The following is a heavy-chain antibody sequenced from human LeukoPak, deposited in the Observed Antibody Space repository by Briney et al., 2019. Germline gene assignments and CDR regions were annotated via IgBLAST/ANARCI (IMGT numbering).Heavy chain of an antibody. CDR1: GFTFDDYA. CDR3: ARDPDDIVVVPAAISFDY. D-gene: IGHD2-2*01. CDR2: INWNTNSI. V-gene: IGHV3-9*01. Sequence: PGGSLRLSCAASGFTFDDYAMHWVRQAPGKGLEWVSGINWNTNSIKYADSVKGRFTISRDNAKNSLYLQMNSLRAEDTAVYYCARDPDDIVVVPAAISFDYWGQGTLVTVSS. J-gene: IGHJ4*02.